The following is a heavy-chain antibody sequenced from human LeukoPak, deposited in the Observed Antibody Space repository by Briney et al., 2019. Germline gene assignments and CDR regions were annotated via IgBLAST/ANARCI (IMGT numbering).Heavy chain of an antibody. CDR1: GGSFSGYY. J-gene: IGHJ6*02. CDR2: INHSGST. Sequence: PSETLSLTCAVYGGSFSGYYWGWIRQPPGKGLEWIGEINHSGSTNYNPSLKSRVTISVDTSKNQFSLKLSSVTAADTAVYYCARGVMEWLLSYYYGMDVWGQGTTVTVSS. D-gene: IGHD3-3*01. V-gene: IGHV4-34*01. CDR3: ARGVMEWLLSYYYGMDV.